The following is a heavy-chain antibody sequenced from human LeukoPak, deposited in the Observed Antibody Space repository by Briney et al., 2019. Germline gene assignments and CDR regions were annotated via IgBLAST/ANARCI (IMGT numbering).Heavy chain of an antibody. Sequence: SETLSLTCTVSGGSISSYYWSWIRQPPGKGLERIGYIYYSGSTNYNPSLKSRVTISVDTSKNQFSLKLSSVTAADTAVYYCARDGDYDFWSGYPAPLDYWGQGTLVTVSS. J-gene: IGHJ4*02. D-gene: IGHD3-3*01. CDR2: IYYSGST. CDR3: ARDGDYDFWSGYPAPLDY. V-gene: IGHV4-59*01. CDR1: GGSISSYY.